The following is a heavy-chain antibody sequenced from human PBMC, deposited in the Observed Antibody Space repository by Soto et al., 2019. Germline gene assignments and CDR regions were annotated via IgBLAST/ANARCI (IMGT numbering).Heavy chain of an antibody. CDR3: AGGMAGLDV. CDR2: INSDGSHT. Sequence: DVQLVESGGGLVQPGGSLRLSCAASGLSFNIYWMHWVRQVPGKGLVWLARINSDGSHTIYVDSVKGRFTISRDNAKNTVFLQMDSLRDEDTGVYYCAGGMAGLDVWGQGTTVTVSS. J-gene: IGHJ6*02. V-gene: IGHV3-74*01. CDR1: GLSFNIYW.